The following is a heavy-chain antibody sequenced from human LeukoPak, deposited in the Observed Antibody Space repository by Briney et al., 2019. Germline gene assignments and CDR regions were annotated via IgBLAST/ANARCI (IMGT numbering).Heavy chain of an antibody. Sequence: PSETLSLTCTVSGGYISSSFWTWIRQAPGKGLELIGFTYDGGRGNYKPSLRSRVDSSFDTASNHESLRLTSVNAADTGVYYCARLWRPHDYDNWFDHWGQGILVTVSS. CDR3: ARLWRPHDYDNWFDH. CDR1: GGYISSSF. V-gene: IGHV4-59*13. CDR2: TYDGGRG. J-gene: IGHJ5*02. D-gene: IGHD4-17*01.